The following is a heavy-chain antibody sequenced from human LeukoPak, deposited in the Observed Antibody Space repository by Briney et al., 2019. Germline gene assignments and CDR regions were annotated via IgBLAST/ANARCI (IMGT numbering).Heavy chain of an antibody. D-gene: IGHD3-9*01. J-gene: IGHJ4*02. CDR2: IYHSGST. V-gene: IGHV4-30-2*01. CDR1: GGSLSSGGYS. CDR3: ARSRKSPAGYHPLYFDY. Sequence: PSQTLSLTCAVSGGSLSSGGYSWSWLRQPPGTGLEWLGYIYHSGSTYYNPSLKSRVTISVDRSKNQFSLKLSSVTAADTAVYYCARSRKSPAGYHPLYFDYWGQGTLVTVSS.